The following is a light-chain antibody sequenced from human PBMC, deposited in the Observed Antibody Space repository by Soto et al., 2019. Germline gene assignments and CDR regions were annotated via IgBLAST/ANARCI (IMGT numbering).Light chain of an antibody. J-gene: IGKJ2*01. V-gene: IGKV1-39*01. CDR1: QSISSY. Sequence: DIQMTQSPSSLSASVGDRVTITCRASQSISSYLNWYQQKPGKAPKLLIYASSRLQSGVPSRFRGSGSGTGFALTISSLQPEDFATYYCQQSYSTPRTIGQGTKLEIK. CDR3: QQSYSTPRT. CDR2: ASS.